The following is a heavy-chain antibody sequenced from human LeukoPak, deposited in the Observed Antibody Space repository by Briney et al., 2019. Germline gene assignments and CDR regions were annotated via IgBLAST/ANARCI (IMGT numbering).Heavy chain of an antibody. CDR2: ISGSGGRK. D-gene: IGHD3-22*01. CDR3: AKRGVVIRVILVGFHKEAYYFDS. CDR1: GITLSNYG. J-gene: IGHJ4*02. Sequence: GGSLRLSCAFSGITLSNYGMSWVRQAPGKGLEWVAGISGSGGRKNYAASVKGRFTISRDKPKNTLYLQMNSLRAEDTAVYFCAKRGVVIRVILVGFHKEAYYFDSWGQGALVTVSS. V-gene: IGHV3-23*01.